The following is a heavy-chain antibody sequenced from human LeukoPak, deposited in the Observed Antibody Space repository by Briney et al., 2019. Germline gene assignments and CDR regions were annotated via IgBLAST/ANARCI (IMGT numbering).Heavy chain of an antibody. Sequence: ASLKVSCKVSGYTLTELSMHWVRQTPEKGRGWTGDFDPEDGETIYAQKFQGRVTMTEDTSTDTAYMELSSLRSEDTAVYYCATFYDREGNFDYWGQGTLVTVSS. D-gene: IGHD3-22*01. V-gene: IGHV1-24*01. CDR2: FDPEDGET. CDR1: GYTLTELS. CDR3: ATFYDREGNFDY. J-gene: IGHJ4*02.